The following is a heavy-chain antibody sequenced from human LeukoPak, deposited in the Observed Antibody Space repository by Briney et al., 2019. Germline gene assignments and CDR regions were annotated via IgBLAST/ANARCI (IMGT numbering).Heavy chain of an antibody. D-gene: IGHD3-22*01. J-gene: IGHJ4*02. CDR1: GFTVSTTY. Sequence: GGSLRLSCAASGFTVSTTYMNWVRQAPGKGLEWVSVIYSGGSTYYADSLKGRFTISRDNSKNTLYLQMNSLRAEDTAVYYCVRDWGYDSSGYWQKYFDTWGQGTLVTVSS. CDR2: IYSGGST. CDR3: VRDWGYDSSGYWQKYFDT. V-gene: IGHV3-66*01.